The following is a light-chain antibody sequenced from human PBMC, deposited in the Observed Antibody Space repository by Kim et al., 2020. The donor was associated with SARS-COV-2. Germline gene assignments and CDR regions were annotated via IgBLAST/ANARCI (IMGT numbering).Light chain of an antibody. Sequence: SYELTQPPSLSVSPGQTAIITCSGDKLGDKYAFWYQQKPGQSPMVVIYQDAKRPSGIPERFSGSSSGNTATLTISGTQPMDEADYYCQTWDSSTAIFGG. CDR1: KLGDKY. CDR3: QTWDSSTAI. V-gene: IGLV3-1*01. CDR2: QDA. J-gene: IGLJ2*01.